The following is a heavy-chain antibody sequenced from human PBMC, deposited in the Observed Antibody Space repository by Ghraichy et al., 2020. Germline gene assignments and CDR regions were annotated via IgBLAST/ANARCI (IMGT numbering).Heavy chain of an antibody. D-gene: IGHD3-10*01. CDR2: FSSSSSFI. CDR1: GFTFSSYT. CDR3: ARGSTMVRGVPGFDY. J-gene: IGHJ4*02. Sequence: GESLNISCAASGFTFSSYTMNWVRQAPGKGLEWVSSFSSSSSFIYYGDSVKGRFTISRDNAKNSLYLQMNSLRAEDTAVYYCARGSTMVRGVPGFDYWGQGTLVTVPS. V-gene: IGHV3-21*01.